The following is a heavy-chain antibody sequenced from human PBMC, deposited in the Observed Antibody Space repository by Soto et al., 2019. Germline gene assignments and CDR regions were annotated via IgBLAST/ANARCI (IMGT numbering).Heavy chain of an antibody. J-gene: IGHJ6*02. Sequence: AGGSLRLSCAASGFTFSSYAMSWVRQAPGKGLEWVSAISGSGGSTYYADSVKGRFTISRDNSKNTLYLQMNSLRAEDTAVYYCAKGDNWNYYYYGMDVWGQGTTVTVSS. CDR3: AKGDNWNYYYYGMDV. CDR2: ISGSGGST. V-gene: IGHV3-23*01. CDR1: GFTFSSYA. D-gene: IGHD1-20*01.